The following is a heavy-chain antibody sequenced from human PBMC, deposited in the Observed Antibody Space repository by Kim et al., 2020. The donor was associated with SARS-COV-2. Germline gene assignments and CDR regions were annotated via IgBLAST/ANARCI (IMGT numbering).Heavy chain of an antibody. V-gene: IGHV4-34*01. CDR3: ARCMKRLLWFGELLLDY. J-gene: IGHJ4*02. CDR2: INHSGST. CDR1: GGSFSGYY. Sequence: SETLSLTCAVYGGSFSGYYWSWIRQPPGKGLEWIGEINHSGSTNYNPSLKSRVTISVDTSKNQFSLKLSSVTAADTAVYYCARCMKRLLWFGELLLDYWGQGTLVTVSS. D-gene: IGHD3-10*01.